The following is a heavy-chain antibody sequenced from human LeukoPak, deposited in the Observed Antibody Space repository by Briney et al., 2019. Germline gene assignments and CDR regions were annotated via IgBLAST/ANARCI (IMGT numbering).Heavy chain of an antibody. CDR1: GFTFSSYA. Sequence: GGSLRLSCAASGFTFSSYAMSWVRQAPGKGLEWVSAVSGTGLTTYYADSVKGRFIVSRDNSKDTVYLQMNSLRGEDAAVYYCAKELMGFDYWGQGTLVTVSS. J-gene: IGHJ4*02. CDR3: AKELMGFDY. CDR2: VSGTGLTT. V-gene: IGHV3-23*01. D-gene: IGHD2-8*01.